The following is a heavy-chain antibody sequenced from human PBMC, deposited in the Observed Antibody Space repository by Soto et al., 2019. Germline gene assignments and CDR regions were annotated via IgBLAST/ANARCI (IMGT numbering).Heavy chain of an antibody. D-gene: IGHD6-13*01. CDR3: AREPYSDIAAAGMYYYYYGMDV. Sequence: AETLSLTCTGSGGSISSYYWSWIRQPPGKGLEWSGRIYTSGSTNYNLSLKSRVTMSVDTSKKQFSLKRSSVTAAHTAVYYCAREPYSDIAAAGMYYYYYGMDVWGQGTTVTVSS. V-gene: IGHV4-4*07. J-gene: IGHJ6*02. CDR1: GGSISSYY. CDR2: IYTSGST.